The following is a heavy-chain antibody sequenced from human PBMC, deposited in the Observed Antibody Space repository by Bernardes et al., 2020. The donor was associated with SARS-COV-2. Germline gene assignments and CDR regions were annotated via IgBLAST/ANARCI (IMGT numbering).Heavy chain of an antibody. CDR1: GGSFSGYY. CDR3: ARGRTNWYFDL. V-gene: IGHV4-34*01. J-gene: IGHJ2*01. Sequence: SETLSLTCAVYGGSFSGYYWSWICQPPGKGLEWIGEINHSGSTNYNPSLKSRVTISVDTSKNHFSLKVTSVTAADTAVYYCARGRTNWYFDLWGRGALVTVSS. CDR2: INHSGST.